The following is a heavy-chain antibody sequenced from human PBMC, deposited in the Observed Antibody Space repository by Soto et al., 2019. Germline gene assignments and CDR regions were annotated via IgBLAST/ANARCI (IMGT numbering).Heavy chain of an antibody. D-gene: IGHD5-12*01. J-gene: IGHJ4*02. Sequence: SVKVSCKASGSTFSSYVISWVRQAPGQGLEWMGGIIPILGTANYAQKFQGRVTITADEPTSTAYMELSSLGSEDTAVYYCARDSGRGYSGYDYDYWGQGTLVTVSS. CDR1: GSTFSSYV. CDR3: ARDSGRGYSGYDYDY. CDR2: IIPILGTA. V-gene: IGHV1-69*13.